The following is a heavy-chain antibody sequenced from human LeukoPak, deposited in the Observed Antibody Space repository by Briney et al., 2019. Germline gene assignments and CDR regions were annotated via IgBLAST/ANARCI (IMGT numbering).Heavy chain of an antibody. CDR1: GFTFSDYI. CDR3: ARADSNNYKFLDY. D-gene: IGHD4-11*01. CDR2: INGDGSSI. V-gene: IGHV3-48*01. Sequence: SGGSLRLSCAASGFTFSDYIINWVRQAPGRGLEWVSYINGDGSSIYYADSLKGRFTISRDNAKRSVYLQMTSLGVEDTAVYFCARADSNNYKFLDYWGPGTLVTVSS. J-gene: IGHJ4*02.